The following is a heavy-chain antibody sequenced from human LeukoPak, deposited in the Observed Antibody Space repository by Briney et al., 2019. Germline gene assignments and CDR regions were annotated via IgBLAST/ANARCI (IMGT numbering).Heavy chain of an antibody. D-gene: IGHD3-10*01. CDR1: GFTCSSYA. CDR3: AKRASGSGTSLYYFDY. J-gene: IGHJ4*02. CDR2: ISNSGGST. V-gene: IGHV3-23*01. Sequence: GGSLRLSCAASGFTCSSYAMSWVRQAPGNGREWVSVISNSGGSTFYADSVKGRFTISRDNSKNTLYLKMNSLRAEDTAVYYCAKRASGSGTSLYYFDYWGQGTLVTVSS.